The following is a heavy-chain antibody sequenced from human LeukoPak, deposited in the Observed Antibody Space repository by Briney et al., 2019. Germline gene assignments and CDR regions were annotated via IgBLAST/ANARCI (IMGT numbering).Heavy chain of an antibody. CDR3: AGLTRSAMSEAAY. Sequence: GGSLRLSCAASGFTFSSYWMNWVRQTPGKGLEWVANIKPDGSEKFYVDSVKGRFTISRDNTKNSLYLQLNSLRGDDTAVYRCAGLTRSAMSEAAYWGQGTLVTVSS. D-gene: IGHD6-13*01. CDR2: IKPDGSEK. J-gene: IGHJ4*02. V-gene: IGHV3-7*01. CDR1: GFTFSSYW.